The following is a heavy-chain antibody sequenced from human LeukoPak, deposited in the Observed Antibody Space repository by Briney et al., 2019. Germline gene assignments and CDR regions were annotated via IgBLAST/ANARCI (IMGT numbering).Heavy chain of an antibody. CDR1: GGSISSYY. CDR3: ARDAGSYGHSI. J-gene: IGHJ4*02. D-gene: IGHD1-26*01. V-gene: IGHV4-59*01. CDR2: IYYSGST. Sequence: SETLSLTCTVSGGSISSYYWSWIRQPPGKGLEWIGYIYYSGSTNYNPSLKSRVTISVDTSKNQFSLKLSSVTAADTAVYYCARDAGSYGHSIWGQGTLVTVSS.